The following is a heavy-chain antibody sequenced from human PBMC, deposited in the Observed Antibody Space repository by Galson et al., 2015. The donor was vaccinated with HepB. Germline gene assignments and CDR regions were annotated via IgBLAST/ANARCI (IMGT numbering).Heavy chain of an antibody. CDR2: ISYDGSNK. D-gene: IGHD3-22*01. Sequence: SLRLSCAASGFTFSSYAMHWVRQAPGKGLEWVAVISYDGSNKYYADSVKGRFTISRDNSKNTLYLQMNSLRAEDTAVYYCARDYDSSGYYSPLDYWGQGTLVTVSS. J-gene: IGHJ4*02. V-gene: IGHV3-30-3*01. CDR1: GFTFSSYA. CDR3: ARDYDSSGYYSPLDY.